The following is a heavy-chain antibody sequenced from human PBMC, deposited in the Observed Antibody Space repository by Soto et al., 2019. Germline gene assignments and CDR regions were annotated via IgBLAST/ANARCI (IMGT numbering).Heavy chain of an antibody. D-gene: IGHD3-3*01. Sequence: QLQLQESCPGLVKPSETLSLTCTVSGGSISSSSYYWGWIRQPPGKGLEWIGSIYYSGSTYYNPSLKSPVTISVDTSKNQYSLKLSSVTAADTAVYYCARLYDFWSGYYDYYGMDVWGQGTTVTVSS. CDR1: GGSISSSSYY. V-gene: IGHV4-39*01. J-gene: IGHJ6*02. CDR3: ARLYDFWSGYYDYYGMDV. CDR2: IYYSGST.